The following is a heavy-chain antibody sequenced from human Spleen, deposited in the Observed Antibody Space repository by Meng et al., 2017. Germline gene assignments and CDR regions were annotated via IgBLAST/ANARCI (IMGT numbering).Heavy chain of an antibody. CDR2: IYYSGST. V-gene: IGHV4-59*12. Sequence: QGQLQESGAGLVKPSEPLSLTCTVSGGSISSYYWSWIRQPPGKGLEWIGYIYYSGSTNYNPSLKSRVTISVDTSKNNLSLKLSSVTAADSAVYYCARGPTTMAHDFDYWGQGTLVTVSS. CDR3: ARGPTTMAHDFDY. J-gene: IGHJ4*02. CDR1: GGSISSYY. D-gene: IGHD4-11*01.